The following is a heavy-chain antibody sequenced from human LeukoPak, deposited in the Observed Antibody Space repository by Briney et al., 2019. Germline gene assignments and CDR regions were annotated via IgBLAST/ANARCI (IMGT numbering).Heavy chain of an antibody. D-gene: IGHD6-19*01. Sequence: PSETLSLTCAVSGGSISSGGYSWSWIRQPPGKGLEWIGYIYHSGSTYYNPSLKSRVTISVDRSKNQFSLKLSSVTAADTAVYYCARVHPTERYSSGWFRGGFRFDAFDIWGQGTMVTVSS. V-gene: IGHV4-30-2*01. CDR3: ARVHPTERYSSGWFRGGFRFDAFDI. J-gene: IGHJ3*02. CDR2: IYHSGST. CDR1: GGSISSGGYS.